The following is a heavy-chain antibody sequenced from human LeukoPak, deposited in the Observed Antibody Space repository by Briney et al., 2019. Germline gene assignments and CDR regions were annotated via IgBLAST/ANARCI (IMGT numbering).Heavy chain of an antibody. CDR2: INSDGSST. CDR1: GFTFSSYW. J-gene: IGHJ4*02. D-gene: IGHD3-10*01. V-gene: IGHV3-74*01. CDR3: AGGGWFREQGPDY. Sequence: PGGSLRLSCAASGFTFSSYWMHWVRQAPGKGLVWVSRINSDGSSTSYADSVKGRFTISRDNAKNTLYLQMNSLRAEDTAVYYCAGGGWFREQGPDYWGQGTLVTVSS.